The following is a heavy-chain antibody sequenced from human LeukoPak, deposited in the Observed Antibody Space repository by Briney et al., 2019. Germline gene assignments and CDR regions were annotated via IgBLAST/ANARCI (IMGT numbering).Heavy chain of an antibody. CDR3: ATTLEMATTRQDY. CDR1: GGSISSGSYY. D-gene: IGHD5-24*01. V-gene: IGHV4-61*02. CDR2: IYTSGST. J-gene: IGHJ4*02. Sequence: SQTLSLTCTVSGGSISSGSYYWSWIRPPAGEGLEWIGRIYTSGSTNYNPSLKSRVTISVDTSKNQFSLKLSSVTAADTAVYYCATTLEMATTRQDYWGQGTLVTVSS.